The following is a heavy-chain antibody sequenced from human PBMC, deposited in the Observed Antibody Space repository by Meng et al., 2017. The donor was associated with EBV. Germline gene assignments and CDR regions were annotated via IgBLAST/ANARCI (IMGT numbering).Heavy chain of an antibody. Sequence: QLQLRESGPGQGKPSEXLSLTCTVSGDSISSFYYWGWIRQPPGRGLEWIGSVHYTGSTYYSPSLKSRVTVSVDTSKNQFSLRLTSVTAADTAVYYCARPFPSWQSPRLDPFGAWGQGTLVTVSS. CDR3: ARPFPSWQSPRLDPFGA. CDR2: VHYTGST. J-gene: IGHJ5*02. CDR1: GDSISSFYY. D-gene: IGHD6-19*01. V-gene: IGHV4-39*01.